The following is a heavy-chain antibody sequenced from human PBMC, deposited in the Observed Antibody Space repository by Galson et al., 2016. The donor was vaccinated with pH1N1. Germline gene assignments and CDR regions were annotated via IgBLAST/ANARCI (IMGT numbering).Heavy chain of an antibody. Sequence: QSGAEVKKPGESLKISCQVSGYSFSSYWVAWVRQMPGKGLEWMAIMYPDDSDIKYSPSFEGQVTISADKSISTAYLQWSSLKASDTAMYYCARYSGSFFFNHWGRGTLLTVSS. CDR2: MYPDDSDI. CDR3: ARYSGSFFFNH. D-gene: IGHD1-26*01. J-gene: IGHJ2*01. CDR1: GYSFSSYW. V-gene: IGHV5-51*01.